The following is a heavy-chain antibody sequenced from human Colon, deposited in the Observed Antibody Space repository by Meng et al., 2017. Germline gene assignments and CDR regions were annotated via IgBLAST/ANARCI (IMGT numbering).Heavy chain of an antibody. CDR3: ARVIYASGNMAHLDC. D-gene: IGHD3-10*01. J-gene: IGHJ4*02. CDR2: IYHSGST. CDR1: GDTFRGNNW. Sequence: VRRGDSCPGLVKPSGTLSLRCEGSGDTFRGNNWWGWRRQPPGGRLGLIGKIYHSGSTNYNPSLKSRLSLTVDKSKNQFSLTLHSVTAADTAVYYCARVIYASGNMAHLDCWGQGTLVTVSS. V-gene: IGHV4-4*02.